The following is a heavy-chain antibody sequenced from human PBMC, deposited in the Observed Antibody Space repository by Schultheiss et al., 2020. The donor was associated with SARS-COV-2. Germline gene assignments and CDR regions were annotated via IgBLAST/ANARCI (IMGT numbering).Heavy chain of an antibody. V-gene: IGHV4-34*01. J-gene: IGHJ4*02. Sequence: SETLSLTCTVSGGSINNGDYFWSWIRQPPGKGLEWIGEVNHSGLTNYSPSLKSRVTMSVTASKKQFSLSLRSVTAADTALYYCVRGRSAAGDFYGFDSWGQGTVLTVSS. CDR3: VRGRSAAGDFYGFDS. D-gene: IGHD7-27*01. CDR2: VNHSGLT. CDR1: GGSINNGDYF.